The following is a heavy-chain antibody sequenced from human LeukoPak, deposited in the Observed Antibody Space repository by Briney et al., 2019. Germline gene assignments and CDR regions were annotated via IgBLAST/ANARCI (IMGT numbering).Heavy chain of an antibody. Sequence: GGSLRLPCAASGFTFSSYWMSWVRQAPGKGLEWVSSISSSSSYIYYADSVKGRFTISRDNAKNSLYLQMNSLRAEDTAVYYCARGMTTVTTWFDPWGQGTLVTVSS. D-gene: IGHD4-17*01. J-gene: IGHJ5*02. CDR3: ARGMTTVTTWFDP. CDR2: ISSSSSYI. V-gene: IGHV3-21*01. CDR1: GFTFSSYW.